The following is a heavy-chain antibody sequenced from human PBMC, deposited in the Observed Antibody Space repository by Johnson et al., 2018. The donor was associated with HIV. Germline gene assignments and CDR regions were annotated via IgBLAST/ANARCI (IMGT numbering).Heavy chain of an antibody. Sequence: VQLVESGGGLVQPGGSLRLSCAASGFTFSSYAMRWVRQAPGKGLEWVSGISDSGGSTHYADSVKGSFTISRDNAKNSLYLQMNSLRAEGPAVYYWAKDFLVPLWFRELGGAFDIWGQGTMVTVSS. CDR1: GFTFSSYA. D-gene: IGHD3-10*01. CDR2: ISDSGGST. J-gene: IGHJ3*02. V-gene: IGHV3-23*04. CDR3: AKDFLVPLWFRELGGAFDI.